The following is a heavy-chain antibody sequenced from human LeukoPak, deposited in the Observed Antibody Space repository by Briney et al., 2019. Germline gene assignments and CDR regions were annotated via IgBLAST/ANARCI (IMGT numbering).Heavy chain of an antibody. V-gene: IGHV3-21*01. CDR3: AREGSTVTTAHVYYGMDV. CDR2: ISSSSSYI. Sequence: PGGSLRLSCAASGFTFSSYSMNWVRQAPGKGLEWVSSISSSSSYIYYADSVKGRFTISRDNAKNSLYLQMNSLRAEDTAVYYCAREGSTVTTAHVYYGMDVWGQGTTVTVSS. D-gene: IGHD4-17*01. J-gene: IGHJ6*02. CDR1: GFTFSSYS.